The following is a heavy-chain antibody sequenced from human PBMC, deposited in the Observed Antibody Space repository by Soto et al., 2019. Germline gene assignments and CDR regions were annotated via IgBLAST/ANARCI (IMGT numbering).Heavy chain of an antibody. V-gene: IGHV3-23*01. CDR1: GFTFINAW. J-gene: IGHJ5*02. D-gene: IGHD6-13*01. Sequence: PGGSLRLSCAASGFTFINAWMSWVRQAPGKGLEWVSAISGSGGSTYYADSVKGRFTISRDNSKNTLYLQMNSLRAEDTAVYYCAKDRFGGSSSWYYNWFAAWGQGTLVTVSS. CDR3: AKDRFGGSSSWYYNWFAA. CDR2: ISGSGGST.